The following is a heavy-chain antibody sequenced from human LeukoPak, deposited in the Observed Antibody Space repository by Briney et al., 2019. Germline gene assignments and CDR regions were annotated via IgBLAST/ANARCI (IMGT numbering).Heavy chain of an antibody. D-gene: IGHD4-17*01. CDR1: GGSISSSSYY. J-gene: IGHJ6*02. CDR2: IYYSGST. V-gene: IGHV4-39*01. Sequence: SETLSLTCTVSGGSISSSSYYWGWIRQPPGKGLEWIGSIYYSGSTYYNPSLKSRVTISVDTSKNQFSLKLSSVTAADTAVYYCARVGYGDYFRTYGMDVWGQGTTVTVSS. CDR3: ARVGYGDYFRTYGMDV.